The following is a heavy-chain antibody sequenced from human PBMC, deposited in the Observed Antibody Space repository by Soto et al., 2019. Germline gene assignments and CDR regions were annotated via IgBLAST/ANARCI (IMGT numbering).Heavy chain of an antibody. Sequence: ASVKVSCKVSGYTLTELSMHWVRQAPGKGLEWMGGFDPEDGETIYAQKFQGRVTMTEDTSTDTAYMELSSLRSEDTSVYYCAIEAAAGMGYYYYGMDVWGQGTTVTVS. CDR2: FDPEDGET. CDR1: GYTLTELS. V-gene: IGHV1-24*01. CDR3: AIEAAAGMGYYYYGMDV. J-gene: IGHJ6*02. D-gene: IGHD6-13*01.